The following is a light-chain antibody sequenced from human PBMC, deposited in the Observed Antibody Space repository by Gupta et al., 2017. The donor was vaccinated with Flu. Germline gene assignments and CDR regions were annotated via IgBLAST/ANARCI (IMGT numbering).Light chain of an antibody. Sequence: ERATLSCRASQSVSSSYLAWYQQKPGQAPRLFIYGASSRATGIPDRFSGSGSGTDFTLTISRLEPEDFAVYYCQQYGSSPRTFGQGTKVEIK. CDR3: QQYGSSPRT. V-gene: IGKV3-20*01. J-gene: IGKJ1*01. CDR1: QSVSSSY. CDR2: GAS.